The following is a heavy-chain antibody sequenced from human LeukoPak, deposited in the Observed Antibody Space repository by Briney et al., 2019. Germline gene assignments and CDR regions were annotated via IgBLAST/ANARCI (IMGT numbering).Heavy chain of an antibody. V-gene: IGHV3-11*01. J-gene: IGHJ4*02. Sequence: GASLRLSCAASGFTFSDYHMKWIRQAPGKGLEWVSYISPGGNTIYFADSVNGRFTLSRDSARNSLSLQMNSLTAEDTAVYYCAAGRDIAVAGPGGYFDYWGRGTLVTVSS. CDR3: AAGRDIAVAGPGGYFDY. CDR1: GFTFSDYH. D-gene: IGHD6-19*01. CDR2: ISPGGNTI.